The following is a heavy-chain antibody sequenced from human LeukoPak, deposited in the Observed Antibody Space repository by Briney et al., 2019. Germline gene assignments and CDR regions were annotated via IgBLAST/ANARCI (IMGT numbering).Heavy chain of an antibody. CDR2: INHSGST. Sequence: SETLSLTCAVYGGSFSGYYWSWIRQPPGKGLEWIGEINHSGSTNYNPSLKSRVTISVDTSKNQFSLKLSSVTAADTAIYYCARHTYARPFDFWGQGTLVTVSS. V-gene: IGHV4-34*01. CDR1: GGSFSGYY. CDR3: ARHTYARPFDF. J-gene: IGHJ4*02. D-gene: IGHD6-6*01.